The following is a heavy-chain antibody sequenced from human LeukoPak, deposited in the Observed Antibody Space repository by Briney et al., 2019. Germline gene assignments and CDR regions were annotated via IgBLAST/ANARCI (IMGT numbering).Heavy chain of an antibody. Sequence: PSETLSLTCAVYGGSFSGYYWSWIRQPPGKGLEWIGEINHSGSTNYNPSLKSRVTISVDTSKNQFSLKLSSVTAADTAVYYCAINPRDSGSYLTYDYWGQGTLVTVSS. CDR1: GGSFSGYY. J-gene: IGHJ4*02. CDR2: INHSGST. CDR3: AINPRDSGSYLTYDY. V-gene: IGHV4-34*01. D-gene: IGHD1-26*01.